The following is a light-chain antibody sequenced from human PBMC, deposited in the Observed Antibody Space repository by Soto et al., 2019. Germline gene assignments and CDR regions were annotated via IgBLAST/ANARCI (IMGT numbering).Light chain of an antibody. V-gene: IGLV2-8*01. J-gene: IGLJ2*01. CDR1: SSDVGGYNY. Sequence: QSALTQPPSASGSPGQSVTISCTGTSSDVGGYNYVSWYQQHPGKAPKLLIYDVTKRPSGVPDRFSGSKSANTASLTVSGLQAEDEADYYCSSYAGRDNFVVFGGGTKLTVL. CDR3: SSYAGRDNFVV. CDR2: DVT.